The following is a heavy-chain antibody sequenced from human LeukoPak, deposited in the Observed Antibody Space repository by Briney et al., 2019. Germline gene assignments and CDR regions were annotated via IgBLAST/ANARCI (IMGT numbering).Heavy chain of an antibody. CDR2: ISYSGST. Sequence: SETLSLTCSVSGGSITSYYWSWIRLPPGKGLEWIGYISYSGSTNYNPSLKSRVSISIDTSKNQFSLKLSSVTAADTAVYYCASGGYCSSGSCYPNWFDPWGQGTLVTVSS. J-gene: IGHJ5*02. V-gene: IGHV4-59*01. CDR1: GGSITSYY. CDR3: ASGGYCSSGSCYPNWFDP. D-gene: IGHD2-15*01.